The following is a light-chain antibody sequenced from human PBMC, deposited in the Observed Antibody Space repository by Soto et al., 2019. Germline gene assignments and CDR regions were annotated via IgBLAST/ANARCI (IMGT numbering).Light chain of an antibody. CDR3: QLLNSYLSFA. J-gene: IGKJ3*01. CDR1: QGISSY. V-gene: IGKV1-9*01. CDR2: AAS. Sequence: DIPLTQSPSFLSASVGDRVTITCRASQGISSYLAWYQQKPGKAPKLLIYAASTLQSGVPSRFSGSGSGTELTLPVSGLQPEDFATYYCQLLNSYLSFAFGPGTKVDI.